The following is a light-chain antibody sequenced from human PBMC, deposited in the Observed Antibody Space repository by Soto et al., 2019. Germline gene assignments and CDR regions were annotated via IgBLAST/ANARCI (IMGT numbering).Light chain of an antibody. CDR2: EVS. V-gene: IGKV2D-29*02. CDR3: MQTIRLPLT. J-gene: IGKJ4*02. CDR1: QTLRHSDGRTY. Sequence: DIVLTQTPLSLSVTPGQPASISCKSSQTLRHSDGRTYVYWYVQRPGQSPQLLIYEVSNRFSGVPDRFGGYGAGTDFTLEISRVEAEDVGVYYCMQTIRLPLTFGGETKVDIK.